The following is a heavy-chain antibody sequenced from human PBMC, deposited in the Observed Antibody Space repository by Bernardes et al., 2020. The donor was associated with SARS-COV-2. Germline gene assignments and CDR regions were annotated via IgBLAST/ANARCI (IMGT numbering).Heavy chain of an antibody. CDR3: VRGPSGDYGRFEY. Sequence: GGSLRLSCAASGFTFSNTWMSWVRQAPGKGLEWVGRIKSKSDGATTEYAAPVKGRFTISRDNAKNTLYLQMNSLGADDTAMYFCVRGPSGDYGRFEYWGQGTLVTVSS. J-gene: IGHJ4*02. D-gene: IGHD4-17*01. V-gene: IGHV3-15*05. CDR1: GFTFSNTW. CDR2: IKSKSDGATT.